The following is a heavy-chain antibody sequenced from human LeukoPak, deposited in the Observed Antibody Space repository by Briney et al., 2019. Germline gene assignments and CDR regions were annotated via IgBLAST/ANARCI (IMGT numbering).Heavy chain of an antibody. J-gene: IGHJ4*02. CDR2: ISGSGGST. V-gene: IGHV3-23*01. CDR3: ATRQGYYYDSSGYYFLDY. Sequence: GGSLRLSCAASGFTFSSYAMSWVRQAPGKGLKWVSAISGSGGSTYYADSVKGRFTISRDNSKNTLYLQMNSLRVEDTAVYYCATRQGYYYDSSGYYFLDYWGQGTLVTLSS. CDR1: GFTFSSYA. D-gene: IGHD3-22*01.